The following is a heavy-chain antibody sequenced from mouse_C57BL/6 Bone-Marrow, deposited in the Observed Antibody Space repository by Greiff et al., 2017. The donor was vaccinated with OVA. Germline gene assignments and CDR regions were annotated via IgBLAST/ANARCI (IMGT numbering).Heavy chain of an antibody. CDR2: INPNNGGT. V-gene: IGHV1-22*01. CDR3: ARPPYYHWYFDV. Sequence: VQLQQSGPELVKPGASVTMSCKASGYTFTDYNMHWVKQSHGKSLEWIGYINPNNGGTSYNQKFKGKATLTVNKSSSTAYMELRSLTSEDSAVYYCARPPYYHWYFDVWGTGTTVTVSS. D-gene: IGHD1-1*01. J-gene: IGHJ1*03. CDR1: GYTFTDYN.